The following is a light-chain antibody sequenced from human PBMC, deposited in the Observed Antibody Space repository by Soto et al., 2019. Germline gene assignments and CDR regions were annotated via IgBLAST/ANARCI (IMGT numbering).Light chain of an antibody. CDR1: GGSIASNY. V-gene: IGLV6-57*02. Sequence: NFMLAQPQSVSASPGKTITISCTGSGGSIASNYVQWYQQRPGSAPTTVIYEDDQRPSGVPDRFSGSIDSSSNSASLSISGLRTEDEADYYCQSYDSTNFVVFGGGTKLTVL. CDR2: EDD. CDR3: QSYDSTNFVV. J-gene: IGLJ2*01.